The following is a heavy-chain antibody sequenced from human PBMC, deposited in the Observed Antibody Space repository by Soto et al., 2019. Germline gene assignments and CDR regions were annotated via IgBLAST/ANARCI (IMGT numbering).Heavy chain of an antibody. CDR1: GYTFTSYY. J-gene: IGHJ6*02. Sequence: ASVKVSCKASGYTFTSYYMHWVRQAPGQGLEWMGIINPSGGSTSYAQKFQGRVTMTRDTSTSTVYMELSSLRSEDTAVYYCASVGYCTNGVCYPDLDYYYYGMDVWGQGTTVTVSS. D-gene: IGHD2-8*01. CDR2: INPSGGST. CDR3: ASVGYCTNGVCYPDLDYYYYGMDV. V-gene: IGHV1-46*01.